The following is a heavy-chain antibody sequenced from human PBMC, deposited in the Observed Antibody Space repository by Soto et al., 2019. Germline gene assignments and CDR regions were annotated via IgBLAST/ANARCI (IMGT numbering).Heavy chain of an antibody. CDR3: AKDSSGYRGGYFDY. J-gene: IGHJ4*02. Sequence: EVQLLESGGGLVQPGGSLRLSCAASGFTFSSYAMSWVRQAPGKGLEWVSAISGSGGSTYYADSVKGRFTISRDNSKNTLYLQMNSLRAAETAVYYCAKDSSGYRGGYFDYWGQGTLVTVSS. CDR1: GFTFSSYA. CDR2: ISGSGGST. D-gene: IGHD3-22*01. V-gene: IGHV3-23*01.